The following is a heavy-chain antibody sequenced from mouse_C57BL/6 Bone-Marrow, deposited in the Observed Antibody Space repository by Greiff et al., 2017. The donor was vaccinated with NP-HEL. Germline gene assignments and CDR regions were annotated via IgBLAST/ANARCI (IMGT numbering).Heavy chain of an antibody. V-gene: IGHV5-4*01. D-gene: IGHD3-3*01. J-gene: IGHJ3*01. CDR3: ARDIGWVQLAY. CDR2: ISDGGSYT. CDR1: GFAFSSYA. Sequence: EVKVVESGGGLVKPGGSLKLSCAASGFAFSSYAMSWVRQTPGKRLEWVATISDGGSYTYYPDNVKGRFTIARDNAKNNMYLQMSHLKSEDTAMYYCARDIGWVQLAYWGQGTPVTVSA.